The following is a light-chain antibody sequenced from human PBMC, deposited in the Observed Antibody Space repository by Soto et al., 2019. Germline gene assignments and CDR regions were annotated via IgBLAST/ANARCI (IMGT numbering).Light chain of an antibody. CDR2: RNN. Sequence: QSVLTQPPSASGTPGQRVTISCSGSSSNIGSNYVYWYQQLPGTAPKLLIYRNNQRPSGVPDRFSGSKSGTSASLAISGLRSEDEADYDRAAWDDSRSGRYVFGTGTKVTV. J-gene: IGLJ1*01. CDR1: SSNIGSNY. CDR3: AAWDDSRSGRYV. V-gene: IGLV1-47*01.